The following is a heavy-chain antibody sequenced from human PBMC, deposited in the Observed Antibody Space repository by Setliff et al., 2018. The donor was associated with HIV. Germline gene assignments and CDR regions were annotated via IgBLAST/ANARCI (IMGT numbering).Heavy chain of an antibody. J-gene: IGHJ3*02. D-gene: IGHD6-19*01. Sequence: SETLSLTCTVSGGSISSYYWSWIRQPAGKGLEWIGRIYTSGRTNYNPSLKSRVTMSVDTSKNQFSLKLSSVTAADTAVYYCARVSVDSSGWYGQKSDPKDAFDIWGQGTMVTVSS. CDR1: GGSISSYY. CDR2: IYTSGRT. V-gene: IGHV4-4*07. CDR3: ARVSVDSSGWYGQKSDPKDAFDI.